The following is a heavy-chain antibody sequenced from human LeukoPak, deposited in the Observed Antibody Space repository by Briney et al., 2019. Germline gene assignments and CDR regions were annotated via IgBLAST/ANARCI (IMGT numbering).Heavy chain of an antibody. CDR1: GFTFSSYA. Sequence: PGGSLRLSCAASGFTFSSYAMSWVRQAPGKGLEWVSAISGSGGSTYYADSVKGRFTISRDNSKNTLYLQMNSLRAEDTAVYYCAKPRQTYYYDSSGYYTLGYWGQGTLVTVSS. V-gene: IGHV3-23*01. J-gene: IGHJ4*02. D-gene: IGHD3-22*01. CDR2: ISGSGGST. CDR3: AKPRQTYYYDSSGYYTLGY.